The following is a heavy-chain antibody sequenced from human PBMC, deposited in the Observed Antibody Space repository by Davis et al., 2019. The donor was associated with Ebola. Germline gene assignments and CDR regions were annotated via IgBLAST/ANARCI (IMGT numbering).Heavy chain of an antibody. Sequence: MPSETLSLTCTVSGGSIDNRHFYWGWIRQPPGKGLEWIGSINYLGSTYYSPSLKSRLTLSVDRSKNQFSLKLSSVTAADTAVYYCARVLTYYYDSSGRTGWFDPWGQGTLVTVSS. CDR3: ARVLTYYYDSSGRTGWFDP. CDR1: GGSIDNRHFY. CDR2: INYLGST. V-gene: IGHV4-39*07. J-gene: IGHJ5*02. D-gene: IGHD3-22*01.